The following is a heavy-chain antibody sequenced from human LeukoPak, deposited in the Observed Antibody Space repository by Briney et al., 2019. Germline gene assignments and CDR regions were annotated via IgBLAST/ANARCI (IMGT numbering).Heavy chain of an antibody. J-gene: IGHJ4*02. D-gene: IGHD2/OR15-2a*01. V-gene: IGHV2-5*02. CDR1: GFSLTTSGVG. CDR2: IYWDDDE. CDR3: ARTIDPLGVIVPSTLSYVD. Sequence: SGPTLVKPTQTLTLTCTFSGFSLTTSGVGGGWIRQPPGKAPEWLALIYWDDDERYNASLKSRLTITKDTSRNQVVLTMTKMDPVDTGTYYCARTIDPLGVIVPSTLSYVDWGQGTLVTVSS.